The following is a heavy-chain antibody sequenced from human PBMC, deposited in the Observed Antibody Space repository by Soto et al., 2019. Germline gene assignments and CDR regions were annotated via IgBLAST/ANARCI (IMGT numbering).Heavy chain of an antibody. J-gene: IGHJ5*02. Sequence: EVPLVESGGGLAHLGTSLRLSCVGSGFFPDYDAMHLVLQAPGQGLEWVSGITWAHGELGYADSVKGRFTLSRDKAKNSLFLQMDSLRPDDTAVYYCARGVRQWAPDAWGQGTLVTVSS. D-gene: IGHD2-8*01. CDR3: ARGVRQWAPDA. CDR2: ITWAHGEL. V-gene: IGHV3-9*02. CDR1: GFFPDYDA.